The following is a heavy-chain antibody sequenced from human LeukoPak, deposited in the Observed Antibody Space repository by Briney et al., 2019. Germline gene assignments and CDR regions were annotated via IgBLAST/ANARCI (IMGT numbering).Heavy chain of an antibody. D-gene: IGHD2-2*01. CDR2: ISYDGSNK. J-gene: IGHJ6*04. V-gene: IGHV3-30*18. Sequence: GGSLRLSCAATGFTYSRYGMHWVRQAPGKGLERGAVISYDGSNKYYADSVKGRFTIPRDNSKNTLYLQMNSVRAEDTAVYYCAKEGGVVPAAMPGFDDYYGMDVWGKGTTVTVSS. CDR3: AKEGGVVPAAMPGFDDYYGMDV. CDR1: GFTYSRYG.